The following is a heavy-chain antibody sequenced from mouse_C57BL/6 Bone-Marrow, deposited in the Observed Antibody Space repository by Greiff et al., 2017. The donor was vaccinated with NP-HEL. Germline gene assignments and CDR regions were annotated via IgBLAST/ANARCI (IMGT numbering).Heavy chain of an antibody. D-gene: IGHD1-1*01. CDR3: TTPSYGSEYFDY. Sequence: EVQLQQSGAELVRPGASVKLSCTASGFNIKDDYMHWVKQRPEQGLEWIGWIDPENGDTEYASKFQGKATITADTSSNTAYLQLSSLTSEDTAVYYCTTPSYGSEYFDYWGQGTTLTVSS. CDR1: GFNIKDDY. CDR2: IDPENGDT. V-gene: IGHV14-4*01. J-gene: IGHJ2*01.